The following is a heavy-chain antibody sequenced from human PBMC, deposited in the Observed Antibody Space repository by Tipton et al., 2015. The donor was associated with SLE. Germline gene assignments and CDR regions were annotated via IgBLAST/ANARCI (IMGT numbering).Heavy chain of an antibody. Sequence: SLRLSCAASGFTFSSFGMTWVRQAPGKGVEWVSGISNGGGSTYYADSVKGRFTISRDNSKDMVYLQMNSLRHEDTAIYYCAKDRQLGLGGWYFGMDVWGQGATVTVSS. D-gene: IGHD6-6*01. V-gene: IGHV3-23*01. CDR1: GFTFSSFG. CDR2: ISNGGGST. CDR3: AKDRQLGLGGWYFGMDV. J-gene: IGHJ6*02.